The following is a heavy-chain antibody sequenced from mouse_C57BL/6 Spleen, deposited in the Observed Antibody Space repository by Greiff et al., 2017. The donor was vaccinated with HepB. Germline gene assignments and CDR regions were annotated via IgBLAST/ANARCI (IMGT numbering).Heavy chain of an antibody. Sequence: EVQLQQSGAELVRPGASVKLSCTASGFNIKDDYMHWVKQRPEQGLEWIGWIDPENGDTEYASKFLGKATITADTPSNTAYLQLSSLTSEDTAVYYCTTFRPITTVVPYFDYWGQGTTLTVSS. D-gene: IGHD1-1*01. CDR2: IDPENGDT. CDR3: TTFRPITTVVPYFDY. J-gene: IGHJ2*01. V-gene: IGHV14-4*01. CDR1: GFNIKDDY.